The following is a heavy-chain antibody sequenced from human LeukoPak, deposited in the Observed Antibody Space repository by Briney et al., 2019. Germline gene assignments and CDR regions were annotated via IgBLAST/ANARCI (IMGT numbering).Heavy chain of an antibody. Sequence: ASVKVSCKASGYTFTSYGISWVRQAPGQGLEWMGWISAYNGNTNYAQKLQGRVTMTTDTSTSTAYMELRSLRSDDTAVYYCARGHEGFGELSNYDYWGQGTLVTVSS. CDR1: GYTFTSYG. CDR3: ARGHEGFGELSNYDY. D-gene: IGHD3-10*01. J-gene: IGHJ4*02. V-gene: IGHV1-18*01. CDR2: ISAYNGNT.